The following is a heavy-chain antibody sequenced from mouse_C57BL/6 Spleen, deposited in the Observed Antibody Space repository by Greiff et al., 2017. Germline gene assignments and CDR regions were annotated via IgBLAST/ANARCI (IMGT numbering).Heavy chain of an antibody. CDR1: GFTFSSYA. CDR3: ARDGSSYAMDY. J-gene: IGHJ4*01. Sequence: EVQVVESGGGLVKPGGSLKLSCAASGFTFSSYAMSWVRQTPEKRLEWVATISDGGSYTYYPDNVKGRFTISRDNAKNNLYLQMSHLKSEDTAMYYCARDGSSYAMDYWGQGTSVTVSS. CDR2: ISDGGSYT. D-gene: IGHD1-1*01. V-gene: IGHV5-4*01.